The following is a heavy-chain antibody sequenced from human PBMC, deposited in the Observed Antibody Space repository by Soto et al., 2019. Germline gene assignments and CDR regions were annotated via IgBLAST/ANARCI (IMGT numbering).Heavy chain of an antibody. CDR3: ARDRNKLWKNDAFDI. CDR2: IYYSGDT. V-gene: IGHV4-59*01. D-gene: IGHD3-3*01. CDR1: GGSMNSYY. J-gene: IGHJ3*02. Sequence: QVQLHESGPGLVKPSETLSLTCSVSGGSMNSYYWSWIRQSPGKGLEWLGYIYYSGDTKYNPSLQSRISISVDTTKNHFSLRLTSVTAADTPVYYCARDRNKLWKNDAFDIWGQGTMVTVSS.